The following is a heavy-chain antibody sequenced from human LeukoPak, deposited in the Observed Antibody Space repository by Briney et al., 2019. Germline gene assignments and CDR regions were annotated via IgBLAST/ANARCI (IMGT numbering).Heavy chain of an antibody. CDR1: RFPFKGYW. CDR3: ARDGGELWPLDE. V-gene: IGHV3-7*01. Sequence: PGGSLRLSCVASRFPFKGYWMTWVRQSPGKGLDWVANIKPDGSETNYLDSVKGRFTISRDNARDSLFLEMNNLRVDDTAVYYCARDGGELWPLDEWGQGILVTVSS. D-gene: IGHD3-10*01. CDR2: IKPDGSET. J-gene: IGHJ4*02.